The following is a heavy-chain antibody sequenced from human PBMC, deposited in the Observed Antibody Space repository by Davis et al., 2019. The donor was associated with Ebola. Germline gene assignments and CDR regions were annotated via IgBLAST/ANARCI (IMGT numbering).Heavy chain of an antibody. Sequence: PSETLSLTCTVPGCSISSVDYYWSWIRQPPGKGLEWIGYIYYSGSTYYNPSLKSRVTISVDTSKNQFSLKLSSVTAADTAVYYCARDDYGMDVWGQGTTVTVSS. CDR1: GCSISSVDYY. CDR3: ARDDYGMDV. CDR2: IYYSGST. J-gene: IGHJ6*02. V-gene: IGHV4-30-4*01.